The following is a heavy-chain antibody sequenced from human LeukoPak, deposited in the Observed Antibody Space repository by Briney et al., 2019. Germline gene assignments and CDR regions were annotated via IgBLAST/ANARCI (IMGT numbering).Heavy chain of an antibody. Sequence: SETLSLTCTVSGGSISSGGYYWSWIRQHPGKGLEWIGYIYYSGSTYYNPSLKSRVTISVDTSKSQFSLKLSSVTAADTAVYYCARKQTGTMYDVWGQGTQVTVSS. J-gene: IGHJ4*02. V-gene: IGHV4-31*03. CDR3: ARKQTGTMYDV. CDR1: GGSISSGGYY. D-gene: IGHD1-7*01. CDR2: IYYSGST.